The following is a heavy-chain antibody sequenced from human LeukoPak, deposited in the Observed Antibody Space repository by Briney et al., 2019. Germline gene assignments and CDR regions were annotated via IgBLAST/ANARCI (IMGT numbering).Heavy chain of an antibody. CDR2: TYYSGTT. D-gene: IGHD3-9*01. J-gene: IGHJ4*02. V-gene: IGHV4-39*01. CDR3: ARRGDILTDYAFDY. Sequence: SETLSLTCSVSGGSINSNSHHWDWIRQAPGKGLEWIGNTYYSGTTSYNPSLKSRVAISVDTSKNQFSLRLSSVTAADTAVYYCARRGDILTDYAFDYWGQGTLVTVSS. CDR1: GGSINSNSHH.